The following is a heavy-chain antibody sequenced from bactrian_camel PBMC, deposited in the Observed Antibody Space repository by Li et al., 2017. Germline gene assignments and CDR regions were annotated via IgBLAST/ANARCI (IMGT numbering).Heavy chain of an antibody. CDR3: AAPGLGKCLNGGFLSPSNYAD. J-gene: IGHJ4*01. D-gene: IGHD1*01. V-gene: IGHV3S57*01. CDR1: GSSYSTRC. Sequence: CVGSGSSYSTRCMGWFRQGLGKERVAVASIESGGSTTYADSVKGRFTISKDNAKNTLYLQMNSLKPEDTGMYYCAAPGLGKCLNGGFLSPSNYADWGQGTQVTVS. CDR2: IESGGST.